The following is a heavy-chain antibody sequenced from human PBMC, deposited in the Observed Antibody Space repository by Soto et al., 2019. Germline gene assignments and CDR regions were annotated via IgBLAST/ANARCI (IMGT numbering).Heavy chain of an antibody. Sequence: QLQLQESGSGLVKPSQTLSLTCAVSGGSISSGGYSWSWIRQPPGKGLEWIGYIYHSWSTYYNPSLKSRVTISVDRSKNQFSLKLSSVTAADTAVYYCARSWNSGYDPTFDYWGQGTLVTVSS. CDR2: IYHSWST. CDR1: GGSISSGGYS. D-gene: IGHD5-12*01. CDR3: ARSWNSGYDPTFDY. J-gene: IGHJ4*02. V-gene: IGHV4-30-2*01.